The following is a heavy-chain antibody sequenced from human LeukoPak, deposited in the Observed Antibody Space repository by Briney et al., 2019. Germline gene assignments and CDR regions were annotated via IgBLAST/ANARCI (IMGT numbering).Heavy chain of an antibody. D-gene: IGHD3-16*01. J-gene: IGHJ5*02. V-gene: IGHV1-2*02. Sequence: ASVKVSCKASGYTFTGYYMHWVRQAPGQGLEWMGSINPNSGCTNYAQKFQGRVTMTRDTSIRTAYMELSRLRSDDTAVYYCAKDDNYIRFLSWGQGTLVTVSS. CDR2: INPNSGCT. CDR1: GYTFTGYY. CDR3: AKDDNYIRFLS.